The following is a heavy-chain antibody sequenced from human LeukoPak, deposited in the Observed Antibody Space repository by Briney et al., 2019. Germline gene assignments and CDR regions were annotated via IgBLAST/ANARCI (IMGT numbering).Heavy chain of an antibody. V-gene: IGHV1-18*01. CDR3: AREGEMTYYYGSGRGAFDI. CDR2: ISAYNGNT. Sequence: GASVKVSCKASGYTFTSYGISWVRQAPGQGLEWMGWISAYNGNTNYAQELQGRVTMTTDTSTSTAYMELRSLRSDDTAVYYCAREGEMTYYYGSGRGAFDIWGQGTMVTVSS. CDR1: GYTFTSYG. D-gene: IGHD3-10*01. J-gene: IGHJ3*02.